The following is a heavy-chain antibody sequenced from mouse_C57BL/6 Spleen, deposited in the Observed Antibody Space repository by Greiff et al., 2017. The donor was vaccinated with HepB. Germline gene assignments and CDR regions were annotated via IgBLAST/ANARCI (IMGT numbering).Heavy chain of an antibody. V-gene: IGHV1-64*01. CDR2: IHPNSGST. CDR1: GYTFTSYW. CDR3: ARISASTMVTTWFAY. D-gene: IGHD2-2*01. Sequence: QVQLKQPGAELVKPGASVKLSCKASGYTFTSYWMHWVKQRPGQGLEWIGMIHPNSGSTNYNEKFKSKATLTVDKSSSTAYMQLSSLTSEDSAVYYCARISASTMVTTWFAYWGQGTLVTVSA. J-gene: IGHJ3*01.